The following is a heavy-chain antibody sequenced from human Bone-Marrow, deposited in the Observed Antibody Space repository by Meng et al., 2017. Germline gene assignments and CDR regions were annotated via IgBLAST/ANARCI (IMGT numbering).Heavy chain of an antibody. CDR1: GFIFSRDW. D-gene: IGHD1-26*01. Sequence: GESLKISCAASGFIFSRDWMNWVRQAPGKGLEWVANINQDETKKHYGDSVKGRFTISRDNGKKSLYLQMNSLRPEDTALYYCAKSRGGSYYAGFDYWGQGTLVTVSS. CDR3: AKSRGGSYYAGFDY. V-gene: IGHV3-7*03. J-gene: IGHJ4*02. CDR2: INQDETKK.